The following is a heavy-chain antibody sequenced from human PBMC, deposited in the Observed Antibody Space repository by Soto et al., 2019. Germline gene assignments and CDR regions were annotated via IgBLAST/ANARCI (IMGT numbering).Heavy chain of an antibody. V-gene: IGHV3-48*02. CDR1: GFTFSSYS. Sequence: GGSLRLSCAASGFTFSSYSMNWVHQAPGKGLEWVSYISSSSSTIYYADSVKGRFTISRDNAKNSLYLQMNSLRDEDTAVYYCASSHPHYDILTGYYYYYGMDVWGQGTTVTVSS. D-gene: IGHD3-9*01. CDR2: ISSSSSTI. J-gene: IGHJ6*02. CDR3: ASSHPHYDILTGYYYYYGMDV.